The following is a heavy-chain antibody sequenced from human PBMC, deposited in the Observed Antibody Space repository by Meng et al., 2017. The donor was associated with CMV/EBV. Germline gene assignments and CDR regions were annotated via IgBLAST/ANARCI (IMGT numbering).Heavy chain of an antibody. CDR3: ARDGYSSSWHY. D-gene: IGHD6-6*01. J-gene: IGHJ4*02. Sequence: LSLTGAASGFTFSSYWMSWVRQAPGKGLEWVANIKQDGSEKYYVDSVKGRFTISRDNAKNSLYLQMNSLRAEDTAVYYCARDGYSSSWHYWGQGTLVTVSS. V-gene: IGHV3-7*01. CDR1: GFTFSSYW. CDR2: IKQDGSEK.